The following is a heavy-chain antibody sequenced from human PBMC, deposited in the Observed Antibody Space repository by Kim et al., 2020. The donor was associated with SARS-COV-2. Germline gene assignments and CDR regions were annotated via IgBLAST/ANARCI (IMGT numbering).Heavy chain of an antibody. Sequence: GGSLRLSCAASGFSFSNYWMHWVRQTPGNGLVWVSRIYTDGTRTAYADSVTGRFTISRDNAKKTVYLHINSLRAEDTADYYWSRGDRVCYFLDSWGQGTL. CDR1: GFSFSNYW. CDR2: IYTDGTRT. CDR3: SRGDRVCYFLDS. J-gene: IGHJ4*02. V-gene: IGHV3-74*01. D-gene: IGHD2-15*01.